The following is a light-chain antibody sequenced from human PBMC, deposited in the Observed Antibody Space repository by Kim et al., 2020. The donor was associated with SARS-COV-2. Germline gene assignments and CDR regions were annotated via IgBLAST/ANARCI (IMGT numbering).Light chain of an antibody. CDR1: QSMSSTY. CDR2: AAS. V-gene: IGKV3-20*01. CDR3: QQYRSSLWA. J-gene: IGKJ1*01. Sequence: SPGERATLSGRASQSMSSTYLAWYQQKPGQAPRLLIDAASSRATGIPDRFTGSGSGTDFTLTISRLEPEDFAMYYCQQYRSSLWAFGQGTKVDIK.